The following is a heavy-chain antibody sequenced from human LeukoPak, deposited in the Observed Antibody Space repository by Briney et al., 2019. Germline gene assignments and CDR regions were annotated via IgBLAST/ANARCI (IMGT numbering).Heavy chain of an antibody. Sequence: SETLSLTCTVSGGSINNYYWSWIRQPAGKGLEWIGRIYSSGDTNYNPSLKSRVTISVDTSKNQFSLKLNSVTAADTAVYYCAREGIAAAGNTFDYWGQETLVTVSS. V-gene: IGHV4-4*07. J-gene: IGHJ4*02. CDR1: GGSINNYY. D-gene: IGHD6-13*01. CDR3: AREGIAAAGNTFDY. CDR2: IYSSGDT.